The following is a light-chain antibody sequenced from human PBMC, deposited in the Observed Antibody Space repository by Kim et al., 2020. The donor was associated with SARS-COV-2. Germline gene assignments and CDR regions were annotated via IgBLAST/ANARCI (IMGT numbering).Light chain of an antibody. Sequence: VPPGTTASLTAPGDKLGDKYACWSQQKPGQSLVLVIYKDSKWPLGIRERFSGSDSGNTVTLSSSGTQAMDEDDYYCQACDSTTVVFGGGTQLTVL. V-gene: IGLV3-1*01. CDR1: KLGDKY. CDR2: KDS. CDR3: QACDSTTVV. J-gene: IGLJ2*01.